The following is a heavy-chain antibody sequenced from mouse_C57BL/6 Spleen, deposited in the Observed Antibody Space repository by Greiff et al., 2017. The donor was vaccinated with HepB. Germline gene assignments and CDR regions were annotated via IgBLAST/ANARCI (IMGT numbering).Heavy chain of an antibody. V-gene: IGHV1-55*01. J-gene: IGHJ3*01. CDR2: IYPGSGST. D-gene: IGHD2-5*01. CDR1: GYTFTSYW. Sequence: QVQLQQPGAELVKPGASVKMSCKASGYTFTSYWITWVKQRPGQGLEWIGDIYPGSGSTNYNEKFKSKATLTVDTSSSTAYMQLSSLTSEDSAVYYCARREHYSNYLFAYWGQGTLVTVSA. CDR3: ARREHYSNYLFAY.